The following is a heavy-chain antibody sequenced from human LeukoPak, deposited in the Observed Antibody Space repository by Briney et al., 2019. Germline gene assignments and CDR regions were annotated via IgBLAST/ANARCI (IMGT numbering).Heavy chain of an antibody. D-gene: IGHD3-22*01. CDR3: AKDPPHDYDSSGYYYVV. CDR1: GFTFSDYG. CDR2: IWYDGGKK. J-gene: IGHJ4*02. V-gene: IGHV3-30*02. Sequence: SGGSLRLPCAASGFTFSDYGMYWVRQAPGKGLEWVSLIWYDGGKKYYTDSVRGRFTISRDNSKNTLYLQMNSLRAEDTAVYYCAKDPPHDYDSSGYYYVVWGQGTLVTVSS.